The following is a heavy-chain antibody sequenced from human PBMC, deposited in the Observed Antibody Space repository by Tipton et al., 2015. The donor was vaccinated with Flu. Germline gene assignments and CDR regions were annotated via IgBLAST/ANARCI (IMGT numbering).Heavy chain of an antibody. CDR1: GYTFTTYG. V-gene: IGHV1-18*01. Sequence: QLVQSGAEVKKPGASVKVSCKASGYTFTTYGISWVRQAPGQGLEWMGWISAYNGNTNYAQKLQGRVTMTTDTSTSTAYMELRSLRSDDTAVYYCAGAADTAMLDDAFDIWGQGTMVTVSS. D-gene: IGHD5-18*01. J-gene: IGHJ3*02. CDR2: ISAYNGNT. CDR3: AGAADTAMLDDAFDI.